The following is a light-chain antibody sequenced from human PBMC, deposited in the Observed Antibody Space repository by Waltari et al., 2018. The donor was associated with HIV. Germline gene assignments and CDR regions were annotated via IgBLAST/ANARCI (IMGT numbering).Light chain of an antibody. CDR1: SSDLRDYNS. V-gene: IGLV2-14*01. J-gene: IGLJ3*02. CDR3: ASYISSASPE. CDR2: EVS. Sequence: QSALTQPASVSGSPGQSITISCAGTSSDLRDYNSVSWYQHHPGKVPKVIIYEVSNRPSGVSSRFSGSISANTSSRTTSGLQPEDEADYFCASYISSASPEFGGGTKVTVL.